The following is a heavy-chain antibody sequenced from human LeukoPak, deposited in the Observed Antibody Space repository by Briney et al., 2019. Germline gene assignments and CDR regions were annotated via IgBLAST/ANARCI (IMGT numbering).Heavy chain of an antibody. D-gene: IGHD2-15*01. J-gene: IGHJ3*02. Sequence: ASVKVSCKASGYTFTGYYMHWVRQAPGQGLEWMGWINPNSGGTNYSQKFQGRVTMTRDTSISTAYMELSRLRSDDTAVYYCARVVPEYCSGGSCYHDAFDIWGQGTMVTVSS. CDR3: ARVVPEYCSGGSCYHDAFDI. CDR1: GYTFTGYY. CDR2: INPNSGGT. V-gene: IGHV1-2*02.